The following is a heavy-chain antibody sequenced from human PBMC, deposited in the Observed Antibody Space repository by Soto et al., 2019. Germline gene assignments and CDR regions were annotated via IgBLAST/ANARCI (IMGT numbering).Heavy chain of an antibody. CDR1: GDKVSICRKFTSVW. CDR3: ARLGFNYDFLSGYYNVHHYYGIDV. J-gene: IGHJ6*02. V-gene: IGHV5-51*01. CDR2: IYPGDSHT. Sequence: VEALKNSCMGSGDKVSICRKFTSVWITWVRHIHREHLEGMGIIYPGDSHTRYSPSFQGQVTISADKSINSVYLQWSSLKASDTATYYCARLGFNYDFLSGYYNVHHYYGIDVWGQGTTVTVSS. D-gene: IGHD3-3*01.